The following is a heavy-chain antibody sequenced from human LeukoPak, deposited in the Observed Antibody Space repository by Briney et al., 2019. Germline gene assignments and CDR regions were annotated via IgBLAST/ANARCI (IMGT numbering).Heavy chain of an antibody. CDR3: AKTYSGSYPYYFDY. Sequence: GGSLRLSCAASGFTFSSYGMPWVRQAPGKGLEWVVVIWYDGSNKYYADSVKGRFTISRDNSKNTLYLQMNSLRAEDTAVYYCAKTYSGSYPYYFDYWGQGTLVTVSS. D-gene: IGHD1-26*01. J-gene: IGHJ4*02. V-gene: IGHV3-33*06. CDR2: IWYDGSNK. CDR1: GFTFSSYG.